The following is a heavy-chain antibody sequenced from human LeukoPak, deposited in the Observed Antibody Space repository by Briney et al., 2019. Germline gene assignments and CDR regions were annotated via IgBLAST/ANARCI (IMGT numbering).Heavy chain of an antibody. V-gene: IGHV4-34*01. CDR3: ARDRGRWPHYAFDI. J-gene: IGHJ3*02. Sequence: PSETLSLTCAVYGGSFSGYYWSWIRQPPGKGLEWIGGINHSRTTNYNPSLKSRVTISVDTSKNQFSLKLSSVTAADTAVYYCARDRGRWPHYAFDIWGHGTMVTVSS. CDR1: GGSFSGYY. D-gene: IGHD3-10*01. CDR2: INHSRTT.